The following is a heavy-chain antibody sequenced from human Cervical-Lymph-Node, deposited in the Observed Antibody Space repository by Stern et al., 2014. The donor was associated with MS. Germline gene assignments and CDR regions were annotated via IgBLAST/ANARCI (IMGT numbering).Heavy chain of an antibody. D-gene: IGHD3-3*02. CDR2: IHPNSGVT. CDR1: GYVFTAYY. V-gene: IGHV1-2*06. J-gene: IGHJ5*02. Sequence: VQLVESGAEVKKPGASVRLSCKASGYVFTAYYIHWVRQAPGQGLEWVGRIHPNSGVTDYAQKFQGSVTLSRDKSITTAYMEVNGLTSDDTAIYYCATAGPAFWCDPWGQGTLVTVSS. CDR3: ATAGPAFWCDP.